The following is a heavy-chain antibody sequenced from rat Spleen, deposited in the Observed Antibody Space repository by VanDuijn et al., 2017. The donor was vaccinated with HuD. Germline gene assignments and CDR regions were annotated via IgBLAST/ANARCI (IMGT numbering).Heavy chain of an antibody. Sequence: EVQVVESGGGIVQPGRSLKLSCAASGFTFSNYYMAWVRQAPTKGLEWVAYISTGGGNTYYRDSVKGRFTVSRDNAKSTLYLQMDSLRSEDTATYYCSTAGSFTDYYFAGGFDYWGQGVMVTVSS. CDR2: ISTGGGNT. J-gene: IGHJ2*01. CDR3: STAGSFTDYYFAGGFDY. V-gene: IGHV5-27*01. D-gene: IGHD1-6*01. CDR1: GFTFSNYY.